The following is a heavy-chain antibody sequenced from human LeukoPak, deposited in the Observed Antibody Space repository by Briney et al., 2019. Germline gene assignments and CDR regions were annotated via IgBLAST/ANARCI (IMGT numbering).Heavy chain of an antibody. Sequence: ASVKVSCKASGYTFTRYYMHWVRQAPGQGLERMGMINPGGGTTTYAQKFKGRVTMTRDTSTSTVFMELSSLRSEDTAVYYCARDLTNCGGDCYYFYYYGMDVWGQGTTVTVSS. CDR3: ARDLTNCGGDCYYFYYYGMDV. CDR1: GYTFTRYY. V-gene: IGHV1-46*01. J-gene: IGHJ6*02. CDR2: INPGGGTT. D-gene: IGHD2-21*02.